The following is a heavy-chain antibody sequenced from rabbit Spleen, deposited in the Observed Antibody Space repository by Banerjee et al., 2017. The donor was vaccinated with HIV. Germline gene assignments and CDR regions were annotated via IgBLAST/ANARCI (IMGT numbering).Heavy chain of an antibody. V-gene: IGHV1S40*01. CDR3: ARVGFSTTSGYFTDYFNL. CDR1: GFSFSDRDV. J-gene: IGHJ4*01. Sequence: QSLEESGGGLVKPEGSLTLTCKASGFSFSDRDVMCWVRQAPGKGLEWIACINTATGKAVYASWAKGRFTISKTSSTTVTLQMTSLTAADTATYFCARVGFSTTSGYFTDYFNLWGPGTLVTVS. CDR2: INTATGKA. D-gene: IGHD1-1*01.